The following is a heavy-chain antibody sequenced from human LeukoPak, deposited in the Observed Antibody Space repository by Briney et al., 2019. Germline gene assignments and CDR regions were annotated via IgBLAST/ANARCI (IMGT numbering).Heavy chain of an antibody. Sequence: PSETLSLTCAVYGGSFSGYYWSWIRQPPGKGLEWIGEINHSGSTNYNPSLKSRVTISVDTPKNQFSLKLSSVTAADTAVYYCARAGRYSKGSWDYWGQGTLVTVSS. CDR2: INHSGST. CDR3: ARAGRYSKGSWDY. D-gene: IGHD4-11*01. J-gene: IGHJ4*02. V-gene: IGHV4-34*01. CDR1: GGSFSGYY.